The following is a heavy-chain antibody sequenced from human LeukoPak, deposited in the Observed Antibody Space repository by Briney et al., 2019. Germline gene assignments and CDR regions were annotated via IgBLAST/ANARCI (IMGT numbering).Heavy chain of an antibody. CDR3: ARSALDDSSLERCCADWFDP. J-gene: IGHJ5*02. V-gene: IGHV4-39*07. CDR2: IYYSGST. CDR1: GGSISSSSYY. Sequence: SETLSLTCTVSGGSISSSSYYWGWIRQPPGKGLEWIGSIYYSGSTYYNPSLKSRVTISVDTSKNQFSLKLSSVTAADTAVYYCARSALDDSSLERCCADWFDPWGQGTLVTVSS. D-gene: IGHD3-22*01.